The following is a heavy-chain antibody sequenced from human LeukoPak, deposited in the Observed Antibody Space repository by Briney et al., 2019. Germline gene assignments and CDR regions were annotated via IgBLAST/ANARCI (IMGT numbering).Heavy chain of an antibody. D-gene: IGHD6-19*01. CDR2: IWYNGKNK. V-gene: IGHV3-33*01. J-gene: IGHJ4*02. CDR1: GFTFSTYA. Sequence: PGRSLRLSCAASGFTFSTYAMHWVRQAPGKGLEWVAMIWYNGKNKHYADSVKGRFTISRDNSKNTLDLQMNSLRADDTAVYYWVRDPGNSGWAFDYWGQGTLVTVSS. CDR3: VRDPGNSGWAFDY.